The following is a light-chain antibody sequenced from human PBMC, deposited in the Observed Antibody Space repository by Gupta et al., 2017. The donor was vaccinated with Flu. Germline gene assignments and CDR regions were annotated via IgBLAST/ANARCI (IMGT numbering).Light chain of an antibody. V-gene: IGKV4-1*01. CDR1: QSVLYNSNNNDY. Sequence: DIVMTQSPDSLAVSLGERAAIKCKSSQSVLYNSNNNDYLAWYQQKPGQSPRLVVYWASTRESGVPVRFSGTGSGTDFTLTISNVQAEDAATYYCQQYYSLPWTFGQGTKVEI. CDR2: WAS. J-gene: IGKJ1*01. CDR3: QQYYSLPWT.